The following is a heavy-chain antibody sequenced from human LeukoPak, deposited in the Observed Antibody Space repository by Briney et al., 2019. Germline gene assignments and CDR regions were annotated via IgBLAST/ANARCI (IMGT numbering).Heavy chain of an antibody. J-gene: IGHJ4*02. CDR3: ARHAQTQSQYSSSWSDGYNNFDY. CDR1: GESFSGYY. D-gene: IGHD6-13*01. Sequence: SETLSLTCAVYGESFSGYYWSWIRQPPGKGLEWIGEINHSGSTNYNPSLKSRVTISVDTSKNQFSLKLSSVTAADTAVYYCARHAQTQSQYSSSWSDGYNNFDYWGQGTLVTVSS. V-gene: IGHV4-34*01. CDR2: INHSGST.